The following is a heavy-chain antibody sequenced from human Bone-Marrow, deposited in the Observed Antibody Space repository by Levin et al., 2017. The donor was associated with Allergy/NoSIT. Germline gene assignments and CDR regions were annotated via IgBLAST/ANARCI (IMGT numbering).Heavy chain of an antibody. Sequence: PGGSLRLSCAASGFTVSSNYMSWVRQAPGKGLEWVSVIYSGGSTYYADSVKGRFTISRDNSKNTLYLQMNSLRVEDTAVYYCARGEAAGSYYYYGMDVWGQGTTVTVSS. CDR3: ARGEAAGSYYYYGMDV. D-gene: IGHD6-13*01. J-gene: IGHJ6*02. V-gene: IGHV3-53*01. CDR1: GFTVSSNY. CDR2: IYSGGST.